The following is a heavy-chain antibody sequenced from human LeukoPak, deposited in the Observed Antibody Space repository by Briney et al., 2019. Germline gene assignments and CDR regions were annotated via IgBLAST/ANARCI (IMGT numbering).Heavy chain of an antibody. CDR2: INHSGST. D-gene: IGHD6-13*01. Sequence: PSETLSLTCAVYGVSFSGYYWSWIRQPPGKGLEWIGEINHSGSTNYNPSLKSRVTISVDTSKNQFSLKLSSVTAADTAVYYCARAQRPIAAAGYRYWFDPWGQGTLVTVSS. V-gene: IGHV4-34*01. CDR3: ARAQRPIAAAGYRYWFDP. J-gene: IGHJ5*02. CDR1: GVSFSGYY.